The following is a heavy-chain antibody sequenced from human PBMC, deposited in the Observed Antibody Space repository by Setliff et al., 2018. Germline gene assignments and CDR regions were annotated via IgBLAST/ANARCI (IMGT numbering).Heavy chain of an antibody. CDR1: GGSMNSGSYY. D-gene: IGHD6-6*01. CDR2: IYTSWST. J-gene: IGHJ4*02. Sequence: SETLSLTCTVSGGSMNSGSYYWSFIRQPAGKGLEWIGQIYTSWSTNYNPSLKSRVTMSVDTSKNQFSLKLSSVTAADTAVYYCARGRNVAARLLDSWGQGTLVTVSS. CDR3: ARGRNVAARLLDS. V-gene: IGHV4-61*09.